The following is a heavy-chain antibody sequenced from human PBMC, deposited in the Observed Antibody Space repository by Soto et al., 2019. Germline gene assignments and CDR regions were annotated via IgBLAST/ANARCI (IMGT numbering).Heavy chain of an antibody. Sequence: PSETLSLTCAVSGGSISSGGYSWSWIRQPPGKGLEWIGYIYHSGSATYNPSLKSRVNISLDKSKNHFSLNLDSVTAADTAVYFCARGCSSCLIGFDVWGPGTMVTVSS. CDR1: GGSISSGGYS. J-gene: IGHJ3*01. V-gene: IGHV4-30-2*01. D-gene: IGHD2-15*01. CDR2: IYHSGSA. CDR3: ARGCSSCLIGFDV.